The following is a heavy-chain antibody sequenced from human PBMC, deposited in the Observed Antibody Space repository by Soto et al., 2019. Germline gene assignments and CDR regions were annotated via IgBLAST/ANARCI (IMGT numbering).Heavy chain of an antibody. Sequence: ASLKSSFKASDSTFTGYYVSWARQAPGQGLEWMGWINPDNGVPNYAQKFQGRVTLSRDTSINTAYMELSRLTSDDTAMYYCARTDYLFSNLTYYFDYWGQGTMVTGSS. CDR3: ARTDYLFSNLTYYFDY. CDR1: DSTFTGYY. D-gene: IGHD3-16*01. J-gene: IGHJ4*02. CDR2: INPDNGVP. V-gene: IGHV1-2*02.